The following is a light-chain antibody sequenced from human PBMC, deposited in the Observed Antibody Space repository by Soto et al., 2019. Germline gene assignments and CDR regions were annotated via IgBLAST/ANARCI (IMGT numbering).Light chain of an antibody. V-gene: IGKV3-20*01. J-gene: IGKJ5*01. CDR1: QSVSSSY. Sequence: ETVLTQSPGPLSLSPGERVTLSCRASQSVSSSYLAWYQQRPGQAPRLLIYGASSGAAGIPDRFSGSGSGTDFTLTISRLEPEDFAVYYCQQYGSSPLVTFGQGTRLESK. CDR2: GAS. CDR3: QQYGSSPLVT.